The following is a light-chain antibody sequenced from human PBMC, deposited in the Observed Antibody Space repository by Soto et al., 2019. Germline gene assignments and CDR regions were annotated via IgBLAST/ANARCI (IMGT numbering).Light chain of an antibody. Sequence: QSVLTQPASVSGSPGQSITISCTGTNSDVGDYNYVSWYQQHPGKAPKLIIYEVSNRPSGISDRFSASKSGNTASLTISGLQAEDEADYYCSSYTNSNTRVFGTRTKVTVL. J-gene: IGLJ1*01. V-gene: IGLV2-14*01. CDR2: EVS. CDR3: SSYTNSNTRV. CDR1: NSDVGDYNY.